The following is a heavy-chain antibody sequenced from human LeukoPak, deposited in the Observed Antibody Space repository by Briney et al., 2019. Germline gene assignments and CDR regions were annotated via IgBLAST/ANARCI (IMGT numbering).Heavy chain of an antibody. CDR2: IYYSGST. CDR3: ARGPYCSSTSCYPYYFDY. V-gene: IGHV4-39*07. Sequence: SETLSLTCTVSGGSISSYYWGWIRQPPGKGLEWIGSIYYSGSTYYNPSLKSRVTISVDTSKNQFSLKLSSVTAADTAVYYCARGPYCSSTSCYPYYFDYWGQGTLVTVSS. J-gene: IGHJ4*02. D-gene: IGHD2-2*01. CDR1: GGSISSYY.